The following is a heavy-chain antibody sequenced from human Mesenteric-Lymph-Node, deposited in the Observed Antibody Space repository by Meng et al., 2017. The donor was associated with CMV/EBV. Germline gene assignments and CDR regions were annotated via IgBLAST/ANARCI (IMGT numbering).Heavy chain of an antibody. V-gene: IGHV4-59*12. CDR1: GASISSYY. Sequence: SETLSLTCTVSGASISSYYWSWIRQPPGKGLEWIGYIYYSGITNYNPSLKSRVTISVDTSKNQFSLKLSSVTAADTAVYYCARDRGLYCSSTSCYTWFDYWGQGTLVTVSS. D-gene: IGHD2-2*02. J-gene: IGHJ4*02. CDR2: IYYSGIT. CDR3: ARDRGLYCSSTSCYTWFDY.